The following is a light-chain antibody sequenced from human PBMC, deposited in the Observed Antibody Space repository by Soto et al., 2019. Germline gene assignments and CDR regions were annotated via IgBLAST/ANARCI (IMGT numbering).Light chain of an antibody. CDR1: SSEVGGYNY. J-gene: IGLJ3*02. CDR3: SSYAGSNNWV. Sequence: QSVLTQPPSPSGSPGQSVTISCTGTSSEVGGYNYVSWYQQHPGKAPKLMIYEVSKRPSGVPDRFSGSKSGNTASLTVSGLQAEDEADYYSSSYAGSNNWVFGGGTKVTVL. CDR2: EVS. V-gene: IGLV2-8*01.